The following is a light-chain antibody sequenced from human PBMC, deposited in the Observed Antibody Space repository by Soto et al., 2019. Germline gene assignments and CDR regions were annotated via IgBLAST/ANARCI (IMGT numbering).Light chain of an antibody. CDR2: DVT. CDR3: SSHSCSTTHVG. Sequence: QSALTQPASVSGSPGRSVTISCTGTSTDVGDFNYVSWYQHLPGRAPKLIIYDVTNRPSGISYRFSASKSGRTASLTISGLQAEDEADYCYSSHSCSTTHVGFDGGTKLTVL. CDR1: STDVGDFNY. V-gene: IGLV2-14*03. J-gene: IGLJ2*01.